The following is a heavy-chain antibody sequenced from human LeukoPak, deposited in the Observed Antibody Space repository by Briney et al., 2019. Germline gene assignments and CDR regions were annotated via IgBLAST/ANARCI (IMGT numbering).Heavy chain of an antibody. V-gene: IGHV1-69*06. Sequence: ASVKVSCKASGGTFSSYAISWVRQAPGQGLEWMGGIIPIFGTANYAQKFQGRVTITADKSTSTAYMELSSLRSEDTAVYYCARDLPTDYYDSSGYYYVPAFDIWGQGTMVTVSS. CDR1: GGTFSSYA. CDR3: ARDLPTDYYDSSGYYYVPAFDI. J-gene: IGHJ3*02. CDR2: IIPIFGTA. D-gene: IGHD3-22*01.